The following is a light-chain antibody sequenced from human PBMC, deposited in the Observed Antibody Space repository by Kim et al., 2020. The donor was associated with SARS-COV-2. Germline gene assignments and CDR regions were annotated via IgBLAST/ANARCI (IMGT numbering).Light chain of an antibody. CDR2: VGTGGIVG. J-gene: IGLJ3*02. CDR3: GTDHGSGSNFVWV. V-gene: IGLV9-49*01. CDR1: SGYSKYK. Sequence: CTLGSGYSKYKVDWYQQRPGKGPRFVMRVGTGGIVGPKGDGIPDRFSVLGSGLNRYLTIKNIQEEDESDFYCGTDHGSGSNFVWVFGGGTQLTVL.